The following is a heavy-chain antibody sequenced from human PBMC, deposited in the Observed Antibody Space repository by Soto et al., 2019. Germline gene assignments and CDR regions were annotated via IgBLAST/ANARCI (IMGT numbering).Heavy chain of an antibody. Sequence: SETLSLTCTVSAVSIRGFYWSWIRQPPGKGLEWIGYIYYSGSTKFNPSLKSRVTLSVDTSKNQFSLNLSSVTAADTAVYYCARGWANPHLDSWGQGTLVTAPQ. CDR2: IYYSGST. CDR3: ARGWANPHLDS. CDR1: AVSIRGFY. J-gene: IGHJ4*02. V-gene: IGHV4-59*01.